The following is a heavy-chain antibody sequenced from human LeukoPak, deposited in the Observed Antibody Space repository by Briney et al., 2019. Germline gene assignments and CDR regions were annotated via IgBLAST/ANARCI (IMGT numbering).Heavy chain of an antibody. CDR2: IYYSGSN. J-gene: IGHJ4*02. CDR3: ARETWELLFDY. V-gene: IGHV4-30-4*08. CDR1: GGSISSGDYY. Sequence: TLSLTCTVSGGSISSGDYYWSWLRQPPGKGLEWIGYIYYSGSNCYNPSLKSRATISVDTSKNQFSLKLSSVTAADTAVYYCARETWELLFDYWGQGTLVTVSS. D-gene: IGHD1-26*01.